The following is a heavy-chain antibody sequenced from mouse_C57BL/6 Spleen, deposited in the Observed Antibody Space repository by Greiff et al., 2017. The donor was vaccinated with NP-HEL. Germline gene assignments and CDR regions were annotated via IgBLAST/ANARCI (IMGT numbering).Heavy chain of an antibody. CDR1: GYSITSGYY. CDR3: ARDRDGVFDY. CDR2: ISYDGSN. D-gene: IGHD2-3*01. Sequence: ESGPGLVKPSQSLSLTCSVTGYSITSGYYWNWIRQFPGNKLEWMGYISYDGSNNYNPSLKNRISITRDTSKNQFFLKLNSVTTEDTATYYCARDRDGVFDYWGQGTTLTVSS. J-gene: IGHJ2*01. V-gene: IGHV3-6*01.